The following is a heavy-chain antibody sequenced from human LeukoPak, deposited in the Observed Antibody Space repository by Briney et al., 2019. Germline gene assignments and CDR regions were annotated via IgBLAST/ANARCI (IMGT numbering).Heavy chain of an antibody. CDR1: GFTFSAFW. CDR3: VRGPDYGNRLDYFDY. Sequence: GGSLRLSCAASGFTFSAFWMSWVRQAPGKGPEWVAHIKQDGTEYYVDSVKGRFIISRDNAKNSLYLQMNSLRAEDTAVYSCVRGPDYGNRLDYFDYWGQGTLVTVSS. D-gene: IGHD4-11*01. CDR2: IKQDGTE. J-gene: IGHJ4*02. V-gene: IGHV3-7*01.